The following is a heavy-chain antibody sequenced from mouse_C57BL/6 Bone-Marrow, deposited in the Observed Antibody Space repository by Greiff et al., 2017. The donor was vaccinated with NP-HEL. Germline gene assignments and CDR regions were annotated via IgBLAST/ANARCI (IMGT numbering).Heavy chain of an antibody. D-gene: IGHD1-1*02. CDR2: IDPSDSYT. V-gene: IGHV1-59*01. Sequence: QVQLKQPGAELVRPGTSVKLSCKASGYTFTSYWMHWVKQRPGQGLEWIGVIDPSDSYTNYNQKFKGKATLTVDTSSSTAYMQLSSLTSEDSAVYYCARERGYGKGAMDYWGQGTSVTVSS. J-gene: IGHJ4*01. CDR3: ARERGYGKGAMDY. CDR1: GYTFTSYW.